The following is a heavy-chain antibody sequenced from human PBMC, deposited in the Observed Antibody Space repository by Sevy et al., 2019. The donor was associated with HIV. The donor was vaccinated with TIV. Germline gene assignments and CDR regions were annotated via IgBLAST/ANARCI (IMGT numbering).Heavy chain of an antibody. CDR1: GGTLNNYG. CDR3: ASVRPCGGDCYFFDT. V-gene: IGHV1-69*10. CDR2: IIPSVGIA. D-gene: IGHD2-21*02. J-gene: IGHJ4*02. Sequence: ASVKVSCKASGGTLNNYGMNWVRQAPGQGLDWIGGIIPSVGIASYAQKIQGRAAITADESTSTIYLEVGRLRSDDTAVYFCASVRPCGGDCYFFDTWGQGTLVTVSS.